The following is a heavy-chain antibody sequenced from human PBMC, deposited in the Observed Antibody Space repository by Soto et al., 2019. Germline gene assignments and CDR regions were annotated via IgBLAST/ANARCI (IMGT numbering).Heavy chain of an antibody. CDR1: GYTFTSYA. CDR3: ARRGTYAPWDYFDY. V-gene: IGHV1-3*01. D-gene: IGHD1-1*01. Sequence: VASVKVACRASGYTFTSYAMHWVRQAPGQRLEWMGWINAGNGNTKYSQKFQGRVTITRDTSASTAYMELSSLRSEDTAVYYCARRGTYAPWDYFDYWGQGTLVTVSS. CDR2: INAGNGNT. J-gene: IGHJ4*02.